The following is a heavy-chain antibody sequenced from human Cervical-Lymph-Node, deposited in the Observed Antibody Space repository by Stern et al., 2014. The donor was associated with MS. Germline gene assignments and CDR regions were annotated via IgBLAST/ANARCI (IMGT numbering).Heavy chain of an antibody. CDR1: GFTFRSFG. CDR3: VRVVTMVRGVMDYFDN. Sequence: VQLVESGGGVVQPGRSLRLSCAASGFTFRSFGMHWVRQAPGKGLEGVAVVWYEGTTKDYADSVKGRFTISRDNSKNTLYLQMNSLRAEDTAVYYCVRVVTMVRGVMDYFDNWGQGTLVTVSS. V-gene: IGHV3-33*03. J-gene: IGHJ4*02. D-gene: IGHD3-10*01. CDR2: VWYEGTTK.